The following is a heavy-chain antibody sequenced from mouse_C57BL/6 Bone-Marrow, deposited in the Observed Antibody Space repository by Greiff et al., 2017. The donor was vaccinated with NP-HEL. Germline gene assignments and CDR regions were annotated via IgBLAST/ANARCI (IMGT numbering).Heavy chain of an antibody. D-gene: IGHD1-1*01. CDR1: GYAFSSYW. Sequence: VKLQQSGAELVKPGASVKLFCKASGYAFSSYWMNWVKQRPGKGLEWIGPIYPGDGDTDYNGKFKGKATLTADKSSSTAYLQLSSLTSEDSAVYCGARECIYYYGSSYNAMDYWGQGTSVTVSS. J-gene: IGHJ4*01. V-gene: IGHV1-80*01. CDR2: IYPGDGDT. CDR3: ARECIYYYGSSYNAMDY.